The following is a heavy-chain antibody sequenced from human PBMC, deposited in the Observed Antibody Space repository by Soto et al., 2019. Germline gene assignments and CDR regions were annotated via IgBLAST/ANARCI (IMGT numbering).Heavy chain of an antibody. CDR3: TKSRRSILMVYGFGGMDV. CDR2: ISGSGDGT. CDR1: GFTVSSHA. V-gene: IGHV3-23*01. Sequence: EVQLLESGGGVVQRGGSLRLSCAASGFTVSSHAMSWVRQAPGKGLEWVSSISGSGDGTYYGDSVKGRFTISRDSSSSTVCLQMNNLRGEDTAVYFCTKSRRSILMVYGFGGMDVWGQGTTVTVSS. D-gene: IGHD2-8*01. J-gene: IGHJ6*02.